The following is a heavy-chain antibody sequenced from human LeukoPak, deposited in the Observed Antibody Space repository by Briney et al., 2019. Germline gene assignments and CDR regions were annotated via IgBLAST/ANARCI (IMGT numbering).Heavy chain of an antibody. Sequence: ESLKISCKGSGYSFTSYWIGWVRQMPGKGLEWMGIIYPGDSDTRYSPSLQGQVTISADKSISTAYLQWSSLKASDTAMYYCARHRTYYYDSSAYPRGDAFDIWGQGTMVTVSS. CDR2: IYPGDSDT. CDR1: GYSFTSYW. CDR3: ARHRTYYYDSSAYPRGDAFDI. J-gene: IGHJ3*02. D-gene: IGHD3-22*01. V-gene: IGHV5-51*01.